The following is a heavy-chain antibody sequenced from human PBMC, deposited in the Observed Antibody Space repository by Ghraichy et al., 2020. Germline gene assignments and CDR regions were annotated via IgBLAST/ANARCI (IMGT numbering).Heavy chain of an antibody. V-gene: IGHV3-30*04. Sequence: GESLNISCAASGFTFSSYAMHWVRQAPGKGLEWVAVISYDGSNKYYADSVKGRFTISRDNSKNTLYLQMNSLRAEDMAVYYCARDEGSAAGTNWGQGTLVTVSS. CDR2: ISYDGSNK. CDR1: GFTFSSYA. CDR3: ARDEGSAAGTN. J-gene: IGHJ4*02. D-gene: IGHD6-13*01.